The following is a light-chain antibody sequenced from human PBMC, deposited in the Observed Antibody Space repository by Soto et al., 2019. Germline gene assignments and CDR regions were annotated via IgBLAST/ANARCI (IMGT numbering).Light chain of an antibody. V-gene: IGKV3-15*01. CDR3: QQYDDWPPYT. J-gene: IGKJ2*01. CDR2: GAY. CDR1: QSVSSYY. Sequence: EIVLTQSPGTLSLSPGERATLSCRASQSVSSYYLAWYQQKPGQAPRLLIYGAYTRAAGVPARFSGTGSGTEFTLTISSLQPEDFAVYYCQQYDDWPPYTFGQGTKLEIK.